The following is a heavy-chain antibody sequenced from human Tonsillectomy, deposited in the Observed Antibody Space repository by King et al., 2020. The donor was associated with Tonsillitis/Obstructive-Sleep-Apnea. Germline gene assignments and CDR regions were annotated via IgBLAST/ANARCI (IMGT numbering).Heavy chain of an antibody. CDR1: GFTLTNAW. V-gene: IGHV3-15*01. Sequence: DVQLVESGGGLVKPGGSLRLSCADSGFTLTNAWMSWVRQAPGKGLEWVGRIKSKADGGATDYAAPVKGRFTISRDDSKNTLYLQMNSLKTEDTGVYYCTTDQLHYSAFGRLYYYYMDVWGKGTTVTVSS. J-gene: IGHJ6*03. D-gene: IGHD4-11*01. CDR3: TTDQLHYSAFGRLYYYYMDV. CDR2: IKSKADGGAT.